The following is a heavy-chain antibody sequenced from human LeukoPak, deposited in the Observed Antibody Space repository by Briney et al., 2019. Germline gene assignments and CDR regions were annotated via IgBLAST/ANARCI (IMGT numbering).Heavy chain of an antibody. CDR3: AKGSGSYYNLLHGY. CDR1: GFTFSSYG. J-gene: IGHJ4*02. CDR2: ISYDGSNK. V-gene: IGHV3-30*18. D-gene: IGHD3-10*01. Sequence: PGGSLRLSCAASGFTFSSYGMHWVRQAPGKGLEWVAVISYDGSNKYCADSVKGRFTISRDNSKNTLYLQMNSLRAEDTAVYYCAKGSGSYYNLLHGYWGQGTLVTVSS.